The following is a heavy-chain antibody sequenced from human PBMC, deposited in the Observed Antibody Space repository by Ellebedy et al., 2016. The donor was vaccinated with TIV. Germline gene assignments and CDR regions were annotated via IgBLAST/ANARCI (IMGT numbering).Heavy chain of an antibody. D-gene: IGHD6-13*01. Sequence: GESLKISCVVSGFTFGCCAMSWVRQAPGKGLEWVSVISNGGDTTYADSVKGRFTISRDNSKNTLYLQMNSLRADDTAIYYCAKLGGVLSWYADYWGLGTLVTVSS. CDR3: AKLGGVLSWYADY. CDR1: GFTFGCCA. V-gene: IGHV3-23*01. CDR2: ISNGGDTT. J-gene: IGHJ4*02.